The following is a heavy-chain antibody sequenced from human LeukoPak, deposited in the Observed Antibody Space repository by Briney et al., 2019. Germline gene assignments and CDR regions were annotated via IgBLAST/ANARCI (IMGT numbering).Heavy chain of an antibody. CDR2: ISYDGSNK. J-gene: IGHJ3*02. Sequence: GGSLRLSCAASGFTFSSYGMHWVRQAPGKGLEGVAVISYDGSNKYYADSVKGRFTISRDNSKNTLYLQMNSLRSEDTAVYYCAKDGIAVAGTAHHIDAFDIWGQGTMVTVSS. CDR1: GFTFSSYG. V-gene: IGHV3-30*18. D-gene: IGHD6-19*01. CDR3: AKDGIAVAGTAHHIDAFDI.